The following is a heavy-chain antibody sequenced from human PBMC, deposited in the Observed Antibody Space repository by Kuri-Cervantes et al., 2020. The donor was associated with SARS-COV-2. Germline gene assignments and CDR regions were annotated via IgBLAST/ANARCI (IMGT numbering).Heavy chain of an antibody. J-gene: IGHJ4*02. D-gene: IGHD4-17*01. CDR2: ISSSSNTI. Sequence: GESLKISCVASGFTFSRYSMNWVRQAPGKGLEWVSYISSSSNTIYYADSVKGRSTISRDNAKNSLYLQMNSLRAEDTAVYYCALYGDYYYWGQGTLVTVSS. CDR3: ALYGDYYY. CDR1: GFTFSRYS. V-gene: IGHV3-48*01.